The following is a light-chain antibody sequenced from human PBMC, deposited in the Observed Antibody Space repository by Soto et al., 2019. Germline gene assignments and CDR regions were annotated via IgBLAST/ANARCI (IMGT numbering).Light chain of an antibody. CDR3: QHSQRFRALT. CDR1: QTISTF. V-gene: IGKV1-39*01. Sequence: DIQMTQSPSSLSASVGDRVTITCRASQTISTFLNWYQQKPGKPPKLLIHATSSLHTGVPSRFSGNGSWTDFTLTISSLQREDFATYYCQHSQRFRALTFGGGTEVEI. J-gene: IGKJ4*01. CDR2: ATS.